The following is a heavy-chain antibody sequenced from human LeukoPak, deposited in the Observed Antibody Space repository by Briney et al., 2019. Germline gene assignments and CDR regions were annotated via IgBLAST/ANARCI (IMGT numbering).Heavy chain of an antibody. D-gene: IGHD4-11*01. Sequence: RSETLSLTCTVSGGAISSYYWSWIRQPPGKGLEWIGYIYYSGSTNYNPSLKSRVTISVDTSKNQFSLKLSSVTAADTAVYYCARAKGLPTHNWFDPWGQGTLVTVSS. V-gene: IGHV4-59*01. J-gene: IGHJ5*02. CDR3: ARAKGLPTHNWFDP. CDR1: GGAISSYY. CDR2: IYYSGST.